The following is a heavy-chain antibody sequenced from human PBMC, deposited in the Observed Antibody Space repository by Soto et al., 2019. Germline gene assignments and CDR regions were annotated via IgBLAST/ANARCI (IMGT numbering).Heavy chain of an antibody. CDR2: IFYDESKE. CDR1: GFTFRQYG. D-gene: IGHD6-6*01. J-gene: IGHJ6*02. V-gene: IGHV3-33*01. Sequence: QVQLVESGGGVVQPGRSLRLSCAASGFTFRQYGMHWVRQAPGKGLEWVAVIFYDESKEYYADSVRGRFTISRDNSNNMLYLQMNSLRGEDTALYYCARDAAARDGRVGMDVWGQGTTVTVSS. CDR3: ARDAAARDGRVGMDV.